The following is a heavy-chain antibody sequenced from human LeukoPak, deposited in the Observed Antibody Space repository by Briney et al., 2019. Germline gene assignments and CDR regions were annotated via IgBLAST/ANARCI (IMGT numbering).Heavy chain of an antibody. D-gene: IGHD5-18*01. CDR3: ASRGYSYPFDY. J-gene: IGHJ4*02. V-gene: IGHV4-34*01. CDR1: GGSFSGYY. CDR2: INHSGGT. Sequence: PSETLSLTCAVYGGSFSGYYWSWIRQPPGKGLEWIGEINHSGGTNYNPSLKSRVTISVDTSKNQFSLKLSSVTAADTAVYYCASRGYSYPFDYWGQGTLVTVSS.